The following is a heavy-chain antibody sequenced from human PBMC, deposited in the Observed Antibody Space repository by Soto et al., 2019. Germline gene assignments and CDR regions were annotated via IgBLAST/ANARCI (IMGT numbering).Heavy chain of an antibody. CDR2: ISSSSTI. J-gene: IGHJ5*02. D-gene: IGHD3-3*01. CDR1: GFTFSSNS. V-gene: IGHV3-48*02. CDR3: ARVIWSGHLTSDL. Sequence: EVQVVEPGGGLVQPGGSLRLSCAASGFTFSSNSMNWVRQAPGKGLEWISYISSSSTIYADSVKGRFTISRDNAKNSLYLQMNSLRDEDTAVYYCARVIWSGHLTSDLWGQGTLVTVSS.